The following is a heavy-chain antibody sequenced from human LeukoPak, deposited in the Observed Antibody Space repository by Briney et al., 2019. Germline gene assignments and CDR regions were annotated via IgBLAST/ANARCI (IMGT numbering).Heavy chain of an antibody. J-gene: IGHJ4*02. CDR1: GFTFSYYG. D-gene: IGHD6-13*01. Sequence: RGSLRLSCAASGFTFSYYGMHWVRQAPGKGLEWVTFIGYDGTDKYYADSVKGRFTISRDNSKNTLSLHMNSLRAEDTAVYYCARDLTYNSWYYFDSWGQGTLVTVSS. V-gene: IGHV3-30*02. CDR3: ARDLTYNSWYYFDS. CDR2: IGYDGTDK.